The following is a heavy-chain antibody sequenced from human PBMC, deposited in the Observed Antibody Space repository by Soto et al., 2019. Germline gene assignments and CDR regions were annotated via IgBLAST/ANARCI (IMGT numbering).Heavy chain of an antibody. CDR3: ARGGIKDYDILTGPIPRFHNWFDP. D-gene: IGHD3-9*01. J-gene: IGHJ5*02. V-gene: IGHV4-30-2*01. CDR1: GGSFSGYS. CDR2: IYHSGST. Sequence: SETLSLTCAVYGGSFSGYSWSWIRQPPGKGLEWIGYIYHSGSTYYNPSLKSRVTISVDRSKNQFSLKLSSVTAADTAVYYCARGGIKDYDILTGPIPRFHNWFDPWGQGTLVTVSS.